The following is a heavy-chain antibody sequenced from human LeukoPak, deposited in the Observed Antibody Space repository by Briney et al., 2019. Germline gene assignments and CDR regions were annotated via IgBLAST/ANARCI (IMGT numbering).Heavy chain of an antibody. V-gene: IGHV4-4*07. CDR3: ARDPSVTIFGVVTYFDY. Sequence: SETLSLTCSVSGDSVGTFSWNWLRQPAGKGLEWIGRVFSTGSTSYNPSLKSRVTMSVDTSKNQFSLKLSSVTAADTAVYYCARDPSVTIFGVVTYFDYWGQGTLVTVSS. D-gene: IGHD3-3*01. CDR1: GDSVGTFS. J-gene: IGHJ4*02. CDR2: VFSTGST.